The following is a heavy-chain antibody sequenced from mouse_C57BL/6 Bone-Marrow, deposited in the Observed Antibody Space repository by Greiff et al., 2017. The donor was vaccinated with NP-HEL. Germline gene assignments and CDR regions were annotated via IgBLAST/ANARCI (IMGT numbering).Heavy chain of an antibody. D-gene: IGHD1-1*01. CDR3: ARWGYYGSSVV. V-gene: IGHV1-54*01. CDR1: GYAFTNYL. CDR2: INPGSGGT. J-gene: IGHJ1*03. Sequence: QVQLKESGAELVRPGTSVKVSCKASGYAFTNYLIEWVKQRPGQGLEWIGVINPGSGGTNYNEKFKGKATLTADKSSSTAYMQLSNLTSGDSAVYFCARWGYYGSSVVWGTGTTVTVSS.